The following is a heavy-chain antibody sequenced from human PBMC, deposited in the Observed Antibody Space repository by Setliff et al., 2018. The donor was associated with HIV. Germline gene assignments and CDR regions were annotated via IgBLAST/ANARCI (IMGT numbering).Heavy chain of an antibody. D-gene: IGHD5-18*01. Sequence: GESLKISCAASGLTFSMYWMSWVRQTPGKGLEWLANIKEDGNDKYYVDSMKGRLTISRDNAKKSLYLQMNSLRAEDTAVCYCASVAYSGYTYGYYADAFDIWGQGTMVTVSS. CDR1: GLTFSMYW. CDR2: IKEDGNDK. J-gene: IGHJ3*02. V-gene: IGHV3-7*01. CDR3: ASVAYSGYTYGYYADAFDI.